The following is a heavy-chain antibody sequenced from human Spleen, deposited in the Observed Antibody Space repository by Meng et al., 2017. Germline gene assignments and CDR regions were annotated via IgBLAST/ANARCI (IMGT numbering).Heavy chain of an antibody. CDR3: ASDQIAVAGQIFDY. Sequence: QVQVVHVGAEVKTPGASVKVSCKASGYTFSGNAIHWVRQAPGQTFEWMGWISAGSGDTRYSQKFQGRVTITRDKSASTAFLELSSLRSEDTAVYYCASDQIAVAGQIFDYWGQGTLVTVSS. CDR2: ISAGSGDT. CDR1: GYTFSGNA. J-gene: IGHJ4*02. D-gene: IGHD6-19*01. V-gene: IGHV1-3*01.